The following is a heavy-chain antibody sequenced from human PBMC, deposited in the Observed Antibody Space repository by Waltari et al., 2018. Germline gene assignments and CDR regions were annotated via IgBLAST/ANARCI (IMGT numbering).Heavy chain of an antibody. CDR2: IYSGGST. D-gene: IGHD6-13*01. V-gene: IGHV3-23*03. CDR3: AKDAAGR. CDR1: RFTFSSYA. J-gene: IGHJ4*02. Sequence: EVQLLESGGGLVQPGGSLRLSCAASRFTFSSYAMSWVRQAPGKGLEWVSVIYSGGSTYYADSVKGRFTISRDNSKNTLYLQMNSLRAEDTAVYYCAKDAAGRWGQGTLATVSS.